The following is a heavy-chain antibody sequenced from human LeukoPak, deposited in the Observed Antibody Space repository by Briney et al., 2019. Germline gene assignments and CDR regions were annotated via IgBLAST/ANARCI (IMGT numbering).Heavy chain of an antibody. D-gene: IGHD1-26*01. V-gene: IGHV3-74*01. J-gene: IGHJ4*02. CDR2: INIDGSSG. CDR3: TREVSGSLYFDY. CDR1: GFTFSSYA. Sequence: GGSLRLSCAASGFTFSSYAMSWVRQAPGKGLVWVSRINIDGSSGSYADSVEGRFTISRDNAKNTVYLQMNSLRAEDTAVYYCTREVSGSLYFDYWGQGTLVTVSS.